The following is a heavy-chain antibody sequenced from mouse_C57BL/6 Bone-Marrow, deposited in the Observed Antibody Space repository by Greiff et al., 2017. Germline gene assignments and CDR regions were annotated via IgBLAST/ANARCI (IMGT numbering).Heavy chain of an antibody. CDR2: IYPGGGYT. CDR3: ARSPPYYYGSSYGWYFDV. J-gene: IGHJ1*03. D-gene: IGHD1-1*01. CDR1: GYTFTNYW. V-gene: IGHV1-63*01. Sequence: VQLQQSGAELVRPGTSVKMSCKASGYTFTNYWIGWAKPRPGHGLEWIGDIYPGGGYTNYNEKFKGKATLTADKSSSTAYMQFSSLTSEDSAIYYCARSPPYYYGSSYGWYFDVWGTGTTVTVSS.